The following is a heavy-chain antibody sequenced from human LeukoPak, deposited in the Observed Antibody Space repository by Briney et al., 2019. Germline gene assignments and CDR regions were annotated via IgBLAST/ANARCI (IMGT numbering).Heavy chain of an antibody. V-gene: IGHV3-23*01. Sequence: GGSLRLSCSASGFTFTTYGMNWVRQAPGKGLEWVPGIGGSGVRTYYADSVKGRFTISRDNSRNTVYLQMKSLRAEDTAVYYCARGVRTYDYWGQGTLVTVSS. CDR1: GFTFTTYG. D-gene: IGHD3-3*01. CDR2: IGGSGVRT. J-gene: IGHJ4*02. CDR3: ARGVRTYDY.